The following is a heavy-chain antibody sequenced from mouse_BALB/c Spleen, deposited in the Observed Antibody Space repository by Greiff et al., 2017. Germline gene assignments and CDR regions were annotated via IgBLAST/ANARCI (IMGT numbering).Heavy chain of an antibody. CDR1: GYSITSDYA. Sequence: EVKLMESGPGLVKPSQSLSLTCTVTGYSITSDYAWSWLRQFPGNKLEWIGYISYSGSTSYNPSLKSRISITRDTTKNQFFLQLNSVTTDDTATYYGATNSSGYDYYAMDYWGQGTSVTVSS. V-gene: IGHV3-2*02. J-gene: IGHJ4*01. D-gene: IGHD3-1*01. CDR3: ATNSSGYDYYAMDY. CDR2: ISYSGST.